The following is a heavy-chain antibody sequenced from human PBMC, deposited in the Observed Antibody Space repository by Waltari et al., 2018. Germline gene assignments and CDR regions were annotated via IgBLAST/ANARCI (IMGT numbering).Heavy chain of an antibody. CDR1: GFTFSSYS. CDR2: ISSSSSYI. Sequence: EVQLVESGGGLVKPGGSLRLSCAASGFTFSSYSMNWVRQAPGKGLEWVSSISSSSSYISYADSVKGRFTISRDNAKNSLYLQMNSLRAEDTAVYYCARVGGGDTDYWGQGTLVTVSS. CDR3: ARVGGGDTDY. D-gene: IGHD3-16*01. V-gene: IGHV3-21*01. J-gene: IGHJ4*02.